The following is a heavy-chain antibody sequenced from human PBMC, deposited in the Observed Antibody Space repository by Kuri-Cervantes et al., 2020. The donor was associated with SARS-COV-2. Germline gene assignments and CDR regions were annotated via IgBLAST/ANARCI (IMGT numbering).Heavy chain of an antibody. D-gene: IGHD3-3*01. V-gene: IGHV3-23*01. J-gene: IGHJ4*02. CDR1: GFTFSSYA. CDR2: ISGSGGST. Sequence: LSLTCAASGFTFSSYAMSWVRQAPGKGLEWVSAISGSGGSTYYADSVKGRFTISRDNSKNTLYLQMNSLRAEDTAVYYCAKDLVTIFGVVITGTFDYWGQGTLVTVSS. CDR3: AKDLVTIFGVVITGTFDY.